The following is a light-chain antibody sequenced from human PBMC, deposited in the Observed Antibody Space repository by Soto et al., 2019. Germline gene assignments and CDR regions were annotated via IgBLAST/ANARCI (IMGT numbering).Light chain of an antibody. CDR3: QQYDNLPLT. CDR1: QDISNY. J-gene: IGKJ4*01. CDR2: DAS. Sequence: DIQMTQSPSSLSAYVGDKVTITCQASQDISNYLNWYQQKPGKAPKLLIYDASNLETGVSSRFSGSGSGTDFTFTISSLQPEDIATYYCQQYDNLPLTFCGGTKVDIK. V-gene: IGKV1-33*01.